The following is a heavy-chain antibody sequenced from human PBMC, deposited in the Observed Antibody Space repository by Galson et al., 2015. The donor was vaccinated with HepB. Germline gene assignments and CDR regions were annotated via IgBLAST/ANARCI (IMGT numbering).Heavy chain of an antibody. J-gene: IGHJ6*02. CDR1: GYSFTSYW. CDR3: ARQGQAVAGTRGAYYYYGMDV. D-gene: IGHD6-19*01. CDR2: IDPSDSYT. V-gene: IGHV5-10-1*01. Sequence: QSGAEVKKPGESLRISCKGSGYSFTSYWISWVRQMPGKGLEWMGRIDPSDSYTNYSPSFQGHVTISADKSISTAYLQWSSLKASDTTMYYCARQGQAVAGTRGAYYYYGMDVWGQGTTDTVSS.